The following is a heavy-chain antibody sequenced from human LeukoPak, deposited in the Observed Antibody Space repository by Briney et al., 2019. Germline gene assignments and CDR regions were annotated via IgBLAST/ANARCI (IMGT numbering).Heavy chain of an antibody. CDR1: GFTFSSYA. CDR3: ARDHYYGSGSYYSAPFDY. D-gene: IGHD3-10*01. CDR2: ISYDGSNK. J-gene: IGHJ4*02. V-gene: IGHV3-30-3*01. Sequence: GGSLRLSCAASGFTFSSYAMHWVRQAPGKGLEWVAVISYDGSNKYYADSVKGRFTISRDNSKNKLYLQMNSLRAEDMAVYYCARDHYYGSGSYYSAPFDYWGQGTLVTVSS.